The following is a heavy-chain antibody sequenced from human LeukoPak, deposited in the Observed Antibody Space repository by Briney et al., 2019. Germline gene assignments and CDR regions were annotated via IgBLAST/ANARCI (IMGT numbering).Heavy chain of an antibody. CDR2: IYYSGST. D-gene: IGHD1-26*01. CDR1: GGSISSYY. V-gene: IGHV4-59*01. CDR3: ARVPRGSYFGYYYYGMDV. Sequence: SETLSLTCTVSGGSISSYYWSWIRQPPGKGLEWIGYIYYSGSTNYNPSLKSRVTISVDTSKNQFSLELSSVTAADTAVYYCARVPRGSYFGYYYYGMDVWGQGTTVTVSS. J-gene: IGHJ6*02.